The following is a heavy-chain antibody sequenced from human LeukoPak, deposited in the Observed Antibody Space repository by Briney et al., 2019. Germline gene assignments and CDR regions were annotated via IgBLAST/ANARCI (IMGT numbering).Heavy chain of an antibody. CDR2: INWNGDRT. D-gene: IGHD3-16*01. J-gene: IGHJ4*02. V-gene: IGHV3-20*04. CDR3: AKGFYTYVWGSHLDY. CDR1: GFTFDDYG. Sequence: GGSLRLSCAASGFTFDDYGFSWVRQAPGKGLEWVSGINWNGDRTAYADSVKGRFTISRDNSKNTLYPQMSSLRAEDTALYYCAKGFYTYVWGSHLDYWGQGTLVTVSS.